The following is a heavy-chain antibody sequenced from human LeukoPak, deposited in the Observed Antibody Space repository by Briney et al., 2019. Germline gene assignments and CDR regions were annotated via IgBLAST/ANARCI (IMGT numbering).Heavy chain of an antibody. CDR1: GLHVSCHR. D-gene: IGHD1-26*01. J-gene: IGHJ5*02. V-gene: IGHV3-21*01. Sequence: PGGSLRLPCFSSGLHVSCHRMNWVRQGPRDGVVCVSSISSSSYIYYADSVKGRFTFSRDNAKNSLSLQMNSLRAEDTAVYYCARDGEVGVGRWFDPWGQGTLVTVSS. CDR2: ISSSSYI. CDR3: ARDGEVGVGRWFDP.